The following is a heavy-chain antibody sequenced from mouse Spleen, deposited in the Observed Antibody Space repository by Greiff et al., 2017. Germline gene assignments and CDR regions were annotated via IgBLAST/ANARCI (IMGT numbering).Heavy chain of an antibody. J-gene: IGHJ2*01. Sequence: EVKLMESGGGLVKPGGSLKLSCAASGFTFSSYAMSWVRQTPEKRLEWVATISDGGSYTYYPDNVKGRFTISRDNAKNNLYLQMSHLKSEDTAMYYCARDGHYGHFDYWGQGTTLTVSS. V-gene: IGHV5-4*01. CDR2: ISDGGSYT. D-gene: IGHD1-1*01. CDR3: ARDGHYGHFDY. CDR1: GFTFSSYA.